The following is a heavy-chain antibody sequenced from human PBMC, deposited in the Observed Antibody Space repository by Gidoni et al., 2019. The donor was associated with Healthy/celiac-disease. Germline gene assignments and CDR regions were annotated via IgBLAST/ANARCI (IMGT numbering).Heavy chain of an antibody. V-gene: IGHV1-18*01. Sequence: QVQLVQSGAEVKKPGASVKVSCKASGYTFTSYGISWVRQAPGQGLEWMGWISAYNGNTNYAQKLQGRVTMTTDTSTSTAYMELRSLRSDDTAVYYCARGGMDYDFWSGYPNYYYYMDVWGKGTTVTVSS. CDR3: ARGGMDYDFWSGYPNYYYYMDV. CDR1: GYTFTSYG. D-gene: IGHD3-3*01. J-gene: IGHJ6*03. CDR2: ISAYNGNT.